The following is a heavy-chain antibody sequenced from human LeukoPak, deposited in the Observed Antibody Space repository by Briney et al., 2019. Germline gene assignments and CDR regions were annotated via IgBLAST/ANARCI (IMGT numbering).Heavy chain of an antibody. CDR3: VRVSGSAFDI. V-gene: IGHV3-13*01. D-gene: IGHD6-19*01. Sequence: GGSLRLSCAASGFTLSGYDMHWVSQVKGKGLEWVSGIGIGGVIYYADSVKGRFTISRENAKNSLYLQMNTLRVGDTAIYYCVRVSGSAFDIWGQGTMVTVSS. CDR2: IGIGGVI. J-gene: IGHJ3*02. CDR1: GFTLSGYD.